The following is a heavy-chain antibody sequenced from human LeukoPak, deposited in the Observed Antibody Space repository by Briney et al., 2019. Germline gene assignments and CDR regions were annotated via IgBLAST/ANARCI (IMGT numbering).Heavy chain of an antibody. CDR1: GGSISSGSYY. Sequence: PSETLSLTCTVSGGSISSGSYYWSWIRQPAGKGLEWIGRIYTSGSTNYNPSLKSRVTISVDTSKNQFSLILSSVTAADTAVYYCASGTDKGYCTSTSCFTIWGQGTMVTVSS. CDR3: ASGTDKGYCTSTSCFTI. D-gene: IGHD2-2*01. V-gene: IGHV4-61*02. CDR2: IYTSGST. J-gene: IGHJ3*02.